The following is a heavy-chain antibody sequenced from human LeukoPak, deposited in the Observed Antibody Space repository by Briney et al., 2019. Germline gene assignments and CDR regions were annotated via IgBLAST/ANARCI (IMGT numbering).Heavy chain of an antibody. CDR2: MNPNSGNT. V-gene: IGHV1-8*03. J-gene: IGHJ6*03. CDR3: ARARWLQGNYYMDV. D-gene: IGHD5-24*01. Sequence: GASVKVSCKASGYTFPSYDINWVRQATGQGLEWMGWMNPNSGNTGYAQKFQGRVTITRNTSISTAYMELSSLRSEDTAVYYCARARWLQGNYYMDVWGKGTTVTVSS. CDR1: GYTFPSYD.